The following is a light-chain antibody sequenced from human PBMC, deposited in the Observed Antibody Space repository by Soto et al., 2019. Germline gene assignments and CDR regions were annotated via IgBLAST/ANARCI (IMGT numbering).Light chain of an antibody. Sequence: QSVLTQPPSASGTPGQRVTISCSGGRSNIGSNPVNWYQQLPGTAPKLLIYTNNQRPSGVPDRFSGSKSGTSASLAISGLQSEDEADYYCCTWDDSLYGPVFGGGTKLTVL. CDR2: TNN. J-gene: IGLJ2*01. V-gene: IGLV1-44*01. CDR3: CTWDDSLYGPV. CDR1: RSNIGSNP.